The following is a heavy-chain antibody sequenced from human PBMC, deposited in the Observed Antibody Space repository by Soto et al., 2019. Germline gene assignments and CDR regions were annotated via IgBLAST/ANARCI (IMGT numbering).Heavy chain of an antibody. V-gene: IGHV3-30*18. CDR3: AKVKPRDCSSTSCYKYYYYGMDV. D-gene: IGHD2-2*02. CDR1: GFTFSSYG. J-gene: IGHJ6*02. CDR2: ISYDGSNK. Sequence: QVQLVESGGGVVQPGRSLRLSCAASGFTFSSYGMHWVRQAPGKGLEWVAVISYDGSNKYYADSVKGRFTISRDNSKNTLYLKMNSLRAEDTAVYYCAKVKPRDCSSTSCYKYYYYGMDVWGQGTTVTVSS.